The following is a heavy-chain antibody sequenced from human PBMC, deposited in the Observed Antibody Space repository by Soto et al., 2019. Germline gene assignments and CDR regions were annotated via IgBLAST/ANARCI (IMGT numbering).Heavy chain of an antibody. J-gene: IGHJ4*02. CDR2: ISYTGGT. D-gene: IGHD3-10*01. CDR1: GGSISSFY. CDR3: AIDGSGRYSSPFDY. V-gene: IGHV4-59*01. Sequence: ETLSLTCTVSGGSISSFYWSWIRQPPGKGLEYIGYISYTGGTNYNPSLKSRVTISVDTSKNQFSLKLSSVTAADTAVYYCAIDGSGRYSSPFDYRAQRTLVTVSS.